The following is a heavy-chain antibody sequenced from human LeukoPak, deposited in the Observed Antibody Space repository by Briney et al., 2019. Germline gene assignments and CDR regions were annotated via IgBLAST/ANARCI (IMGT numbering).Heavy chain of an antibody. J-gene: IGHJ5*02. Sequence: ASIRSSSKASGNPLGDYYIHWIRKAPGQGLEWRGLINPKNGDTNFAQTFQGRVTMTRDTSITTAYMGLSRLSSDDTAVYYCARGWQINSSGGFVDPWGQGTLVTVSS. CDR1: GNPLGDYY. CDR3: ARGWQINSSGGFVDP. CDR2: INPKNGDT. V-gene: IGHV1-2*02. D-gene: IGHD6-6*01.